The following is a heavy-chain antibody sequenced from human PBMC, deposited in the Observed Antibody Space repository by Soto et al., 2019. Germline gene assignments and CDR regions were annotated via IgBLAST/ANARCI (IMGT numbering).Heavy chain of an antibody. Sequence: GGSLRLSCAASGFTFNNYAMTWVRQAPGKGLEWVAVISYDGSNKYYADSVKGRFTISRDNSKNTLYLQMNSLRAEDTAVYYCARDLSGSYQYYYYGMDVWGQGTTVTVSS. V-gene: IGHV3-30-3*01. CDR2: ISYDGSNK. D-gene: IGHD1-26*01. CDR3: ARDLSGSYQYYYYGMDV. CDR1: GFTFNNYA. J-gene: IGHJ6*02.